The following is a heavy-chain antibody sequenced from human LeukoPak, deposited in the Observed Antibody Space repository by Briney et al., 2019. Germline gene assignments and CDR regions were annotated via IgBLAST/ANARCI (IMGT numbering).Heavy chain of an antibody. D-gene: IGHD4-17*01. CDR3: AKDLSNGDDWFDP. CDR1: AFTFNSYA. Sequence: GGSLRLSCAASAFTFNSYAMHWVRQAPGKGLEWVAFIRYDGSDKYYADSVKGRFTISRDNSKNTLYLQMNSLRAEDTAVYYCAKDLSNGDDWFDPWGQGTLVTVSS. CDR2: IRYDGSDK. V-gene: IGHV3-30*02. J-gene: IGHJ5*02.